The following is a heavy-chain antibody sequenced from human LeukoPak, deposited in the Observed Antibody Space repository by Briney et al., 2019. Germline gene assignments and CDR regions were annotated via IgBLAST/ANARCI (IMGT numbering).Heavy chain of an antibody. D-gene: IGHD6-19*01. Sequence: GRSLRLSCAASGFTFSNYGMHWVRQAPGKGLEWVAVISYDGSNIYYADSVKGRFTISRDNSKNTLYLQMNSLRAEDTAVYYCAKGAVAWGYYGMDVWGQGTTLTVSS. CDR3: AKGAVAWGYYGMDV. V-gene: IGHV3-30*18. CDR2: ISYDGSNI. J-gene: IGHJ6*02. CDR1: GFTFSNYG.